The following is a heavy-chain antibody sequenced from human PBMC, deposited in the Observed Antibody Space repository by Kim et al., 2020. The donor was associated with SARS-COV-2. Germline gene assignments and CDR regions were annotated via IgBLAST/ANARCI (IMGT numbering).Heavy chain of an antibody. CDR3: ARERRSSSQLGYMDV. Sequence: SETLSLTCTISGASTSSYYWNWIRQPAGKGLEYIGRIHISGSTNFNPSLKSRLTMSVDTSKNQFSLRLSSVTAADTAVYFCARERRSSSQLGYMDVWGKGTTVIVSS. CDR2: IHISGST. CDR1: GASTSSYY. D-gene: IGHD2-2*01. J-gene: IGHJ6*03. V-gene: IGHV4-4*07.